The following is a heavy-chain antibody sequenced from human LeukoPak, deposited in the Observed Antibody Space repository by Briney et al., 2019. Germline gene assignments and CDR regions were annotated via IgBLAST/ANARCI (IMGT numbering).Heavy chain of an antibody. V-gene: IGHV3-74*01. J-gene: IGHJ6*03. CDR1: GFTFSSYW. CDR2: INSDGSST. Sequence: GGSLRLSCAASGFTFSSYWMHWVRQAPGKGLVWVSRINSDGSSTSYADSVKGRFTISRDNAKNTLYLQMNSLRAEDTAVYYCARVGHDFWSGYSAYYYYYYMDVWGKGTTVTISS. CDR3: ARVGHDFWSGYSAYYYYYYMDV. D-gene: IGHD3-3*01.